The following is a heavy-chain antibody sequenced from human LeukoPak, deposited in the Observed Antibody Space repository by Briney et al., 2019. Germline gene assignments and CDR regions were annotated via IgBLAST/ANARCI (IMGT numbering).Heavy chain of an antibody. CDR1: GGSISSSNW. D-gene: IGHD3-22*01. Sequence: SETLSLTCAVSGGSISSSNWWSWVSQPPGKGLEWIGEIYHSGSTNYNPSLKSRVTISVDKSKNQFSLKLSSVTAADTAVYYCASQSIYYDSSGSTIDYWGQGTLVTVSS. V-gene: IGHV4-4*02. CDR3: ASQSIYYDSSGSTIDY. J-gene: IGHJ4*02. CDR2: IYHSGST.